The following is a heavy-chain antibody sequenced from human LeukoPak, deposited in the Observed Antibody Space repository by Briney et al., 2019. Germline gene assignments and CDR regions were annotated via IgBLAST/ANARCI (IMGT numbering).Heavy chain of an antibody. CDR3: ASARPHYYYYYMDV. V-gene: IGHV4-34*01. Sequence: PSETLSLTCAVYGGSFSGYYWSWIRQPPRKGLEWIGEINHSGSTNYNPSLKSRVTISVDTSKNQFSLKLSSVTAADTAVYYCASARPHYYYYYMDVWGKGTTVTVSS. CDR2: INHSGST. CDR1: GGSFSGYY. J-gene: IGHJ6*03.